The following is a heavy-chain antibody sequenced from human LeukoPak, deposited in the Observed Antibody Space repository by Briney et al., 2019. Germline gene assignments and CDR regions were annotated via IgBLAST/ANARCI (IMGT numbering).Heavy chain of an antibody. CDR3: AKVTYYGSGSYSNSYGMDV. CDR2: ISYDGSNK. D-gene: IGHD3-10*01. CDR1: GIDFKVYE. Sequence: GGSLRLSCVASGIDFKVYEMHWVRQAPGKGLEWVAVISYDGSNKYYADSVKGRFTISRDNSKNTLYLQMNSLRAEDTAVYYCAKVTYYGSGSYSNSYGMDVWGQGTTVTVSS. J-gene: IGHJ6*02. V-gene: IGHV3-30*18.